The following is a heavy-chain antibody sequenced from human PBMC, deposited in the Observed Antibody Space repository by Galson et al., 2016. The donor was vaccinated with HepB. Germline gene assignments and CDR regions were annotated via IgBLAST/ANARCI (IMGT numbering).Heavy chain of an antibody. CDR3: VRDFLWGEGADAFDI. CDR2: ITGDERIT. Sequence: SLRPSCAASGFNFITTWMHWVRQSPGKGLVWVSRITGDERITDYADSVRGRFTISRDNAKNTVSLQMNSLRAEDTAIYYCVRDFLWGEGADAFDIWGQGTRVTVSS. CDR1: GFNFITTW. V-gene: IGHV3-74*01. J-gene: IGHJ3*02. D-gene: IGHD3-16*01.